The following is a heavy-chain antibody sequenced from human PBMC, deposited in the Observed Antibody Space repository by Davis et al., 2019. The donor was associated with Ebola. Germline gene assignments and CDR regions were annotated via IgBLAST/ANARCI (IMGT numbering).Heavy chain of an antibody. CDR3: ATHRGYGFHY. CDR2: INPDGSFT. Sequence: PGGSLRLSCAASGFTFSSYWMHWVRQAPGKGLVWVSRINPDGSFTDYADSVKGRFSISRDSTSNTLYLQMNGLRAEDTAVYYCATHRGYGFHYWGQGTLVTVSS. CDR1: GFTFSSYW. D-gene: IGHD3-22*01. V-gene: IGHV3-74*01. J-gene: IGHJ4*02.